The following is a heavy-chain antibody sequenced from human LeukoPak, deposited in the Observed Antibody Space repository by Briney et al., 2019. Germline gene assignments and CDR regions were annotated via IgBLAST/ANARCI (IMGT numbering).Heavy chain of an antibody. CDR3: ARGMTGSYFGHFDY. CDR1: GFSFSSYE. CDR2: MSSSGGTI. V-gene: IGHV3-48*03. J-gene: IGHJ4*02. D-gene: IGHD1-26*01. Sequence: GGSLRLSCAASGFSFSSYEMNWVRQAPGKGLEWVSYMSSSGGTIYYADSVKGRFTISRDNGKNSLYLQMNSLRAEDAAVYYCARGMTGSYFGHFDYWGQGTLVTVSS.